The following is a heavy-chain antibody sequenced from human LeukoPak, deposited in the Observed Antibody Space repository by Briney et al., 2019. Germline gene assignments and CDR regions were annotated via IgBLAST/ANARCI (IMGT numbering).Heavy chain of an antibody. D-gene: IGHD1-26*01. V-gene: IGHV1-69*13. CDR1: GGTFSSYA. CDR3: ARDISGSYYPNYFDY. CDR2: IIPIFGTA. Sequence: SVKVSCKASGGTFSSYAISWVRQAPGQGLEWMGGIIPIFGTANYAQKFQGRVTITADESTSTAYMELSSLRSEDTAVYYCARDISGSYYPNYFDYWGQGTLVTVSS. J-gene: IGHJ4*02.